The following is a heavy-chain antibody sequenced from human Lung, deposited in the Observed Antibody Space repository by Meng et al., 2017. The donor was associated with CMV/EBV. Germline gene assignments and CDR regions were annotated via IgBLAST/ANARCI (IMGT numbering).Heavy chain of an antibody. CDR2: IRHVGSGE. Sequence: GGSLRLXCAASGFTFRSYDMHWLRQAPGRGLEWVAYIRHVGSGENYEDSVKGRFTISRDNSKKTLYLQMSSLRVGDTAVYYYSFPFYYDSNGRDGFDIWGQRTTVTVSS. D-gene: IGHD3-22*01. CDR3: SFPFYYDSNGRDGFDI. V-gene: IGHV3-30*02. CDR1: GFTFRSYD. J-gene: IGHJ3*02.